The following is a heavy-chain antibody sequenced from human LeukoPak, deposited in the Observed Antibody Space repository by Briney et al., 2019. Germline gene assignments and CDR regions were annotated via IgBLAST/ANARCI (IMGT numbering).Heavy chain of an antibody. CDR3: ARDRSRYCSGGSCYFFDY. Sequence: PGGSLRLSCAASGFTFSSYSMNWVRQAPGRGLEWVSYISSSSSTIYYADSVKGRFTISRDNAKNSLYLQMNSLRAEDTAVYYCARDRSRYCSGGSCYFFDYWGQGTLVTVSS. D-gene: IGHD2-15*01. J-gene: IGHJ4*02. CDR2: ISSSSSTI. V-gene: IGHV3-48*01. CDR1: GFTFSSYS.